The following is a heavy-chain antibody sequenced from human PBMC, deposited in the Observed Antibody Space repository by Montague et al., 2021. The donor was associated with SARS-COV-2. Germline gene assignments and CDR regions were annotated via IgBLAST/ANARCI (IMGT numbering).Heavy chain of an antibody. D-gene: IGHD3-16*01. J-gene: IGHJ1*01. CDR1: GFTFTGYA. CDR2: IGHPGGGT. V-gene: IGHV3-23*01. CDR3: ANYHAYTGYYGAFHV. Sequence: SLRLSCAASGFTFTGYALSWVRQAPGQGLEWVATIGHPGGGTFYADSVRGRFIVSRDNSKNTVYLQMNSLRVEDTAVYYCANYHAYTGYYGAFHVWGQGTLVTVSS.